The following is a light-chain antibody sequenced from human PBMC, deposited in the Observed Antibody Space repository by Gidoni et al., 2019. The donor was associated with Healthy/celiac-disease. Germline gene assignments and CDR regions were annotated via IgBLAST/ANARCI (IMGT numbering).Light chain of an antibody. CDR3: QQYGSSPRT. Sequence: EIVLTQSPGTLSLSPGERATLPCRASQSVSSSYLAWYQQKPGQAPRLLIDGASSSATGIPDRFSGSGSGTDFTLTISRLEPEDFAVYYCQQYGSSPRTFGQGTKVEIK. J-gene: IGKJ1*01. CDR2: GAS. CDR1: QSVSSSY. V-gene: IGKV3-20*01.